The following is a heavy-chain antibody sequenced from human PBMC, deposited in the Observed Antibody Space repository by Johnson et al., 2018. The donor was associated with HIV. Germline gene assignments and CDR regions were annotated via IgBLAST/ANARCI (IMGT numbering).Heavy chain of an antibody. J-gene: IGHJ3*02. CDR3: ARDANRRLRPMTDDIDDAFDI. V-gene: IGHV3-33*01. CDR2: IRYDGSNK. Sequence: QVQLVESGGGVVQPGRSLRLSCAASGFIFSSYDMHWVRQAPGKGLEWVAFIRYDGSNKYYADSVKGRFTISRDNSKNTLYLQMNTLRAEDTAVYYCARDANRRLRPMTDDIDDAFDIWGQGTMVTVSS. CDR1: GFIFSSYD. D-gene: IGHD4-17*01.